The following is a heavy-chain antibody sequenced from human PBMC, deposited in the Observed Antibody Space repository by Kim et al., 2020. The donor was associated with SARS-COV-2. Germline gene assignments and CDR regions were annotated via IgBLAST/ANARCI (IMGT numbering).Heavy chain of an antibody. V-gene: IGHV3-73*01. CDR1: GFTFSDSA. Sequence: GGSLRLSCAASGFTFSDSAMRWVRQASGKGLEWVGRIRSKANSYATVYAASVKGRFTISRDESKNTAYLQMNSLKTEDTAVYYCARGPPYSESYWDAFDIWGQGTKVTGPS. CDR3: ARGPPYSESYWDAFDI. CDR2: IRSKANSYAT. D-gene: IGHD1-26*01. J-gene: IGHJ3*02.